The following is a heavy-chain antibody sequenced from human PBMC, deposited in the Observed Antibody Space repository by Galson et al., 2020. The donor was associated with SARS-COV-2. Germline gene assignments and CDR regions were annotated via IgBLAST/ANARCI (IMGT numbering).Heavy chain of an antibody. CDR3: ARHGASSGWYEGIDY. CDR1: GYSFTNYW. D-gene: IGHD6-19*01. CDR2: IYPADSYT. Sequence: GESLKISCRTSGYSFTNYWIGWVRQKPGKGLEWMGIIYPADSYTIKSPSFQGQVTISADKSISTAFLQWSSVKASDTAIYYCARHGASSGWYEGIDYWGQGTLVTVSS. V-gene: IGHV5-51*01. J-gene: IGHJ4*02.